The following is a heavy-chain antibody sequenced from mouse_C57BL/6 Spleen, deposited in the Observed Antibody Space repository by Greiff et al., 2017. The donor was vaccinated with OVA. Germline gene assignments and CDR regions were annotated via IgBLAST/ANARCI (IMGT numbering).Heavy chain of an antibody. J-gene: IGHJ4*01. V-gene: IGHV1-85*01. CDR1: GYTFTSYD. Sequence: VQRVESGPELVKPGASVKLSCKASGYTFTSYDINWVKQRPGQGLEWIGWIYPRDGSTKYNEKFKGKATLTVDTSSSTAYMELHSLTSEDSAVYFCARGGSPYAMDYWGQGTSVTVSS. CDR3: ARGGSPYAMDY. CDR2: IYPRDGST.